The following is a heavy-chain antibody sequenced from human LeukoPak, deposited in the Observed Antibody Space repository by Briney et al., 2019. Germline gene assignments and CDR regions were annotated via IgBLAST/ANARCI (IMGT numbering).Heavy chain of an antibody. V-gene: IGHV5-51*01. CDR1: GYSFPNYW. CDR3: ARRKGDGYNSPFDY. D-gene: IGHD5-24*01. J-gene: IGHJ4*02. Sequence: GESLKISCKGSGYSFPNYWIGWVRQMPGQGLEWMGIIYPADSDTRYSPAFQGQVTISADKSTNTAYLQWTSLKASDTAMYYCARRKGDGYNSPFDYWGQGTLVTVSS. CDR2: IYPADSDT.